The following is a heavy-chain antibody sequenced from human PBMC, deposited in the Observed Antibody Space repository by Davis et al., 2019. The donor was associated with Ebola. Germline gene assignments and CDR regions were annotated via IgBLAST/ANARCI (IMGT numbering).Heavy chain of an antibody. CDR3: ARAGTLTTGYYYYGMDV. Sequence: LSLTCAASGFTFSSYSMNWVRQAPGKGLEWVSYISSSSSTIYYADSVKGRFTISRDNAKNSLYLQMNSLRDEDTAVYYCARAGTLTTGYYYYGMDVWGQGTTVTVSS. J-gene: IGHJ6*02. D-gene: IGHD4-11*01. CDR1: GFTFSSYS. CDR2: ISSSSSTI. V-gene: IGHV3-48*02.